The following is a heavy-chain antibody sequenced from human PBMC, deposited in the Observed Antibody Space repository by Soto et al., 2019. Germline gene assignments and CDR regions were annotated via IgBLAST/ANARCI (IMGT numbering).Heavy chain of an antibody. CDR2: ISAYNGNT. D-gene: IGHD2-2*01. CDR1: GYTFTSYG. V-gene: IGHV1-18*01. J-gene: IGHJ5*02. Sequence: QVQLVQSGAEVKKPGAPVKVSCKASGYTFTSYGISWVLQAPGQGLEWMGWISAYNGNTNYAQKLQGRVTMTTDTSTSTAYMELRSLRSDDTDVYYCARDQGCSSTRCYPRWFDPWGQGTLVTVSS. CDR3: ARDQGCSSTRCYPRWFDP.